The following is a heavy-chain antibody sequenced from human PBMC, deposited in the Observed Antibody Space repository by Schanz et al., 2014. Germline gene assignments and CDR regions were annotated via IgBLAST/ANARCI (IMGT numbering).Heavy chain of an antibody. CDR1: GLNFDYYG. CDR2: IGYDGSEK. J-gene: IGHJ4*02. CDR3: ARDGDFDY. Sequence: VQLVESGGGLAQPGGSLRLSCATSGLNFDYYGMNWVRQAPGKGLEWVANIGYDGSEKYYVDSVKGRFTISRDNSKDTLYLQMSGLTPEDTAVYYCARDGDFDYWGQGTLVTVSA. V-gene: IGHV3-33*01.